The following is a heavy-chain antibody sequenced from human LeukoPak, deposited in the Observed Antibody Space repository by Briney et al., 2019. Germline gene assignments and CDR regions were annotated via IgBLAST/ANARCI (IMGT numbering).Heavy chain of an antibody. CDR1: GFTFSNYR. Sequence: GGSLRLSCAASGFTFSNYRMNWVRQAPGKGLEWVASISSSSIYIYYADSLKGRFTISRDNAKNSLYLQMNSLRAEDTAVYYCARGRDGYNLVDAFDIWGQGIMVTVSS. CDR3: ARGRDGYNLVDAFDI. D-gene: IGHD5-24*01. V-gene: IGHV3-21*01. CDR2: ISSSSIYI. J-gene: IGHJ3*02.